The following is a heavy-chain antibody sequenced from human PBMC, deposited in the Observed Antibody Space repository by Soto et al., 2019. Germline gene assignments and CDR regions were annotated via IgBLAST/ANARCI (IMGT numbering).Heavy chain of an antibody. CDR2: INAANGDT. J-gene: IGHJ5*02. Sequence: ASVKVSCKASGYTFTSYGIHWVRQAPGQRLEWMGWINAANGDTKYSPKFQGRVTITRDTSASTAYMELSSLRPEDTAVYYCVRRHVSATGSAWCDPWAKGTLXT. D-gene: IGHD6-13*01. CDR1: GYTFTSYG. V-gene: IGHV1-3*01. CDR3: VRRHVSATGSAWCDP.